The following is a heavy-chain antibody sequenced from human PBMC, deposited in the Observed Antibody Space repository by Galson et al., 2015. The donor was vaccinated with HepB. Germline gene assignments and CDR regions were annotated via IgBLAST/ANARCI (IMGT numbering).Heavy chain of an antibody. CDR1: GYTFTSYG. V-gene: IGHV1-18*01. J-gene: IGHJ6*02. Sequence: SVKVSCKASGYTFTSYGISWVRQAPGQGLEWMGWISAYNGNTNYAQKLQGRVTMTTDTSTSTAYMELRSLRSDDTAVYYCARDTPTASYYYYGMDVWGQGTTVTVSS. CDR3: ARDTPTASYYYYGMDV. CDR2: ISAYNGNT. D-gene: IGHD5-18*01.